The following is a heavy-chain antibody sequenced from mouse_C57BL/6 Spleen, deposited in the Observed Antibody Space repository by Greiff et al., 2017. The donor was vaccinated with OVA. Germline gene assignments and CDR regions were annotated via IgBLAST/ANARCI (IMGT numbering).Heavy chain of an antibody. CDR2: FHPYNDDT. J-gene: IGHJ1*03. Sequence: VQLQQSGAELVKPGASVKMSCKASGYTFTTYPIEWMKQNHGKSLEWIGNFHPYNDDTKYNEKFKGKATLTVEKSSSTAYLELSRLTSADSAVYYGARGGYCSNSYFDVWGTGTTVTVSS. CDR3: ARGGYCSNSYFDV. V-gene: IGHV1-47*01. D-gene: IGHD2-5*01. CDR1: GYTFTTYP.